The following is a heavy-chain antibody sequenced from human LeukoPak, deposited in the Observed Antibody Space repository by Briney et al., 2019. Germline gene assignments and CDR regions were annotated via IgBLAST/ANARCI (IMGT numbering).Heavy chain of an antibody. CDR1: GFTFSSYN. D-gene: IGHD2-2*01. Sequence: GGSLRLSCAASGFTFSSYNMNWVRQAPGKGLEWISHISSSTTTIYYAESVRGRFTISRDNAKNSLYLLMNSLRDEDTAIYYCARDRVPAANGYWFDPWGQGTLVTVSS. CDR2: ISSSTTTI. J-gene: IGHJ5*02. CDR3: ARDRVPAANGYWFDP. V-gene: IGHV3-48*02.